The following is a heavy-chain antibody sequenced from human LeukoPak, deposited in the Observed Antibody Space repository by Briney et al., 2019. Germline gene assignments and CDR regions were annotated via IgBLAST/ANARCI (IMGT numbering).Heavy chain of an antibody. Sequence: PSETLSLTCTVSGGSISSSSYYWGWLRQPPGTGLEWIGSIYYSGSTYYNPSLKSRVTISVDTSKNQFSLTLSFVTAADTAVYYCARQHDSYYYYYIDVWGSGTTVTVSS. CDR1: GGSISSSSYY. CDR2: IYYSGST. V-gene: IGHV4-39*01. J-gene: IGHJ6*03. CDR3: ARQHDSYYYYYIDV.